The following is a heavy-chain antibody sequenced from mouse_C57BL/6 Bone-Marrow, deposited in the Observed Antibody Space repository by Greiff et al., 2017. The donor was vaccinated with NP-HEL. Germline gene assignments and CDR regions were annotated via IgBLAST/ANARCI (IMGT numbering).Heavy chain of an antibody. CDR2: INPSTGGT. V-gene: IGHV1-42*01. CDR3: ARKTDYYGSSYENDY. CDR1: GYSFTGYY. D-gene: IGHD1-1*01. J-gene: IGHJ2*01. Sequence: VQLKQSGPELVKPGASVKISCKASGYSFTGYYMNWVKQSPEKSLEWIGEINPSTGGTTYNQKFKAKATLTVDKSSSTAYMQLKSLTSEDSAVYYCARKTDYYGSSYENDYWGQGTTLTVSS.